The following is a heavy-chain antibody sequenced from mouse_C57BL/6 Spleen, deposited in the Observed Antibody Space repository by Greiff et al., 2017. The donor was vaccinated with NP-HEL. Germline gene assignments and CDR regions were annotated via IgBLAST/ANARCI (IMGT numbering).Heavy chain of an antibody. CDR1: GFSFNTYA. V-gene: IGHV10-1*01. Sequence: EVQRVESGGGLVQPKGSLKLSCAASGFSFNTYAMNWVRQTPGKGLEWVARIRRKSNNYATYYADSVKDRFTIYRDYSESMLYLQMNNLKTDDTAMYYWVSQPITTVVATRYFDVWGTGTTVTVSA. CDR2: IRRKSNNYAT. D-gene: IGHD1-1*01. CDR3: VSQPITTVVATRYFDV. J-gene: IGHJ1*03.